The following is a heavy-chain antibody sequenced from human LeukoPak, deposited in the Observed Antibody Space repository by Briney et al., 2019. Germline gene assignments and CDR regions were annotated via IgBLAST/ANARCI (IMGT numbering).Heavy chain of an antibody. D-gene: IGHD3-22*01. CDR3: AKDTYYYDSSVYLGSDY. CDR1: GFTFSSYG. Sequence: PGGSLRLSCAASGFTFSSYGMHWVRQAPGKGLEWVAFIRYDGSNKYYADSVKGRFTISRDNSKNTLYLQMNSLRAEDTAVYYCAKDTYYYDSSVYLGSDYWGQGALVTVSS. CDR2: IRYDGSNK. V-gene: IGHV3-30*02. J-gene: IGHJ4*02.